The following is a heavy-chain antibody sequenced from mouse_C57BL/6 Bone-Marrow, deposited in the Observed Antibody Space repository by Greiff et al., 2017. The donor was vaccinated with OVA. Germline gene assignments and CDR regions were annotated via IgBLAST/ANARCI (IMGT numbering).Heavy chain of an antibody. D-gene: IGHD2-10*01. CDR1: GFTFSSYA. Sequence: EVQLQESGGGLVKPGGSLKLSCAASGFTFSSYAMSWVRQTPEKRLEWVATISDGGSYTYYPDNVKGRFTISRDNAKNNLYLQMSHLKSEDTAMYYCARDPTRGYYFDYWGQGTTLTVSS. J-gene: IGHJ2*01. CDR2: ISDGGSYT. V-gene: IGHV5-4*01. CDR3: ARDPTRGYYFDY.